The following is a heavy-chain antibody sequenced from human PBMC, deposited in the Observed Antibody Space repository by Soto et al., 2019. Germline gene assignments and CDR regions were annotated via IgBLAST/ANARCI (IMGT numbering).Heavy chain of an antibody. V-gene: IGHV1-18*01. CDR2: ISAYNGNT. D-gene: IGHD5-12*01. CDR3: ERVRNSGYDRPPRLNMDV. Sequence: QVQLVQSGAEVKKPGASVKVSCKASGYTFTSYGISWVRQAPGQGLEWMGWISAYNGNTNYAQKLQGRVTMTTDTTTSTAYMELRRLRSDGTAVYYCERVRNSGYDRPPRLNMDVWGKGTTVTVSS. J-gene: IGHJ6*04. CDR1: GYTFTSYG.